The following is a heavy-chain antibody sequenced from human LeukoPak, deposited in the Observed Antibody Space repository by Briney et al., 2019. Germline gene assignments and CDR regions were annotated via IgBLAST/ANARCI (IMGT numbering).Heavy chain of an antibody. CDR3: ASASGY. J-gene: IGHJ4*02. CDR1: GDSISSDY. CDR2: IYTTGST. D-gene: IGHD6-19*01. Sequence: SETLSLTCSVSGDSISSDYWSWIRQLAGKGLEWIGRIYTTGSTNYDPSLKSRVTMSVDVSKNQFSLKLSSVTAADTAVYHCASASGYWGQGTLVTVSS. V-gene: IGHV4-4*07.